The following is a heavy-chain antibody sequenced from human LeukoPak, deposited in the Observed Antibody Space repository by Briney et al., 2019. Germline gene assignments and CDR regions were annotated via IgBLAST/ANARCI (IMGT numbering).Heavy chain of an antibody. CDR3: AKVETYDFWSGYSPMWYYYYMDV. CDR1: GFTFSSYG. J-gene: IGHJ6*03. CDR2: ISYDGSNK. D-gene: IGHD3-3*01. V-gene: IGHV3-30*18. Sequence: GGSLRLSCAASGFTFSSYGMHWVRQAPGKGLVWVAVISYDGSNKYYADSVKGRFTISRDNSKNTLYLQMNSLRAEDTAVYYCAKVETYDFWSGYSPMWYYYYMDVWGKGTTVTVSS.